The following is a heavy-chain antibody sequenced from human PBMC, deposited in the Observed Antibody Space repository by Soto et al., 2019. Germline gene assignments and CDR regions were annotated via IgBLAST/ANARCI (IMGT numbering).Heavy chain of an antibody. J-gene: IGHJ6*02. Sequence: SLTCTVSGGSISSYYWSWIRQPPGKGLEWIGYIYYSGSTNYNPSLKSRVTISVDTSKNQFSLKLSSVTAADTAVYYCARDRRGDGKFDYYYYGMDVWGQGTTVTVSS. V-gene: IGHV4-59*01. CDR1: GGSISSYY. CDR3: ARDRRGDGKFDYYYYGMDV. D-gene: IGHD3-16*01. CDR2: IYYSGST.